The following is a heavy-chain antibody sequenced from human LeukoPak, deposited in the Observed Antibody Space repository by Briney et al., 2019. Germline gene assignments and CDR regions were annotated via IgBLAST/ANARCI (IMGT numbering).Heavy chain of an antibody. CDR3: ARESIAAAEDY. Sequence: GGSLRLSCAASGFTFSSYSMNWVRQAPGKGLEWVSYISSSSSTIYYADSVKGRFTISRDKAKNSLYLQMNSLRAEDTAVYYCARESIAAAEDYWGQGTLVTVSS. J-gene: IGHJ4*02. CDR2: ISSSSSTI. V-gene: IGHV3-48*01. CDR1: GFTFSSYS. D-gene: IGHD6-13*01.